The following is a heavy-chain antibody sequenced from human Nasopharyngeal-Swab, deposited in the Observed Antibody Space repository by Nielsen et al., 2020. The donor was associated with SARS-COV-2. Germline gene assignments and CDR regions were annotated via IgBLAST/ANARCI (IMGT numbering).Heavy chain of an antibody. D-gene: IGHD3-10*01. CDR1: GYTFTGYY. CDR3: ARGTPVLLWFGEFNYGMDV. V-gene: IGHV1-2*02. Sequence: ASVKVSCKASGYTFTGYYMHWVRQAPGQGLEWMGWINPNSGGTNYAQKFQGRATMTRDTSISTAYMELSRLRSDDTAVYYCARGTPVLLWFGEFNYGMDVWGQGTTVTVSS. J-gene: IGHJ6*02. CDR2: INPNSGGT.